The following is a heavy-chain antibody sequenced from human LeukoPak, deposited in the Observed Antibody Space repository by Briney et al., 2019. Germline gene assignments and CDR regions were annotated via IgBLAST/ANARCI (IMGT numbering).Heavy chain of an antibody. CDR3: ARSSPVGSNPLQ. Sequence: SETLSLTCAVYGGSFSGYYWSWIRQPPGKGLEWIGEINHSGSTNYNPSLKSRVTISVDTSKNQFSLKLSSVTAADTAVYYCARSSPVGSNPLQWGQGTLVTVSS. CDR2: INHSGST. J-gene: IGHJ4*02. CDR1: GGSFSGYY. D-gene: IGHD3-10*01. V-gene: IGHV4-34*01.